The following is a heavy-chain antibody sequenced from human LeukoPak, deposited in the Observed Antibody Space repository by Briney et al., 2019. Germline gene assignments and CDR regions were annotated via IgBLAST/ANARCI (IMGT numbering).Heavy chain of an antibody. Sequence: PSETLSLTCAVYGGSFSGYYWSWIRQPPGKGLEWIGEINHSGSTNYNPSLKSRVTISVDTSKNQFSLKLSSVTAADTAVYYCARSDGSGPSSYWGQGTLVTVSS. CDR1: GGSFSGYY. CDR3: ARSDGSGPSSY. CDR2: INHSGST. D-gene: IGHD3-10*01. J-gene: IGHJ4*02. V-gene: IGHV4-34*01.